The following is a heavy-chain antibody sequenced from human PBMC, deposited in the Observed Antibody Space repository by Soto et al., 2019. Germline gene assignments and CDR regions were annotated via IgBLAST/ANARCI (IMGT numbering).Heavy chain of an antibody. Sequence: GGSLRLSCAASGFTFSIYAMSWVRQAPGKGLEWVSAITYSGGSTYYADSVKGRFTISRDNSKNTLFLQMNSLRAEDTAVYDCAKGDIVVVVPAPRPNDFWGQGTLVTVSS. J-gene: IGHJ4*02. CDR1: GFTFSIYA. CDR2: ITYSGGST. V-gene: IGHV3-23*01. CDR3: AKGDIVVVVPAPRPNDF. D-gene: IGHD2-15*01.